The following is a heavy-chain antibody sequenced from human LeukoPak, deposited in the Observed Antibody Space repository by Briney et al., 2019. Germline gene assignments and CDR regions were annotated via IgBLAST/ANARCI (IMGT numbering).Heavy chain of an antibody. V-gene: IGHV4-31*03. Sequence: KPSETLSLTCTVSGGSISSGGYYWSWIRQHPGKGLEWIGYIYYSGSTYYNPSLKSRVTISVDTSKNQFSLKLSSVTAADTGVYYCARAITIFGVVIPFFDYWGQGTLVTVSS. D-gene: IGHD3-3*01. J-gene: IGHJ4*02. CDR3: ARAITIFGVVIPFFDY. CDR1: GGSISSGGYY. CDR2: IYYSGST.